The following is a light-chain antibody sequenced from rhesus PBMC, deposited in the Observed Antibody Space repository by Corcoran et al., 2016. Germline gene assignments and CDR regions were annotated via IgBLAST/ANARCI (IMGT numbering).Light chain of an antibody. V-gene: IGKV1-33*02. CDR1: QDIGSW. CDR2: AAS. Sequence: DIQMTQSPSSLSASVGDRVTITCQASQDIGSWLAWYQQKPWKAPKVLIYAASNLQSGVPSRFSGSGAGTDFTLTINSLQPEDFATYYCHQNNSYPLTFGGGTKVEIK. CDR3: HQNNSYPLT. J-gene: IGKJ4*01.